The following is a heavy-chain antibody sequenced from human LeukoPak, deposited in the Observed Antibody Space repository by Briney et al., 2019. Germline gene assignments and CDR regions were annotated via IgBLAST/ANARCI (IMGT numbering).Heavy chain of an antibody. Sequence: PSETLSLTCTVSGGSISSYYWSWIRQPPGKGLEWIGYIYYSGSTNYNPSLKSRVTISVDTSKNQFSLKLSSVTAADTAVYYCARVRYYYGSGSPRNYYYYYYMDVWGKGTTVTVSS. V-gene: IGHV4-59*08. J-gene: IGHJ6*03. CDR1: GGSISSYY. CDR3: ARVRYYYGSGSPRNYYYYYYMDV. CDR2: IYYSGST. D-gene: IGHD3-10*01.